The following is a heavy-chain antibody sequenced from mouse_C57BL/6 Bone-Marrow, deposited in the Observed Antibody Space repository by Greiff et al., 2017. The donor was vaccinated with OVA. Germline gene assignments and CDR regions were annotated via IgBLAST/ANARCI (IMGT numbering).Heavy chain of an antibody. D-gene: IGHD2-5*01. CDR2: IHPNSGST. CDR3: ARIAYYSNSYYFDY. J-gene: IGHJ2*01. Sequence: VQLQQPGAELVKPGASVKLSCKASGYTFTSYWMHWVKQRPGQGLEWIGMIHPNSGSTNYNEKFKSKATLTVDKSSSTAYMQLSSLTSEDSAVYYCARIAYYSNSYYFDYWGQGTTLTVSS. V-gene: IGHV1-64*01. CDR1: GYTFTSYW.